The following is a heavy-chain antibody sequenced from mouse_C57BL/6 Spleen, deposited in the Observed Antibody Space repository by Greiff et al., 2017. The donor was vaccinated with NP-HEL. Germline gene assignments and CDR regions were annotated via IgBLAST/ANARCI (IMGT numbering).Heavy chain of an antibody. CDR1: GYTFTSYG. J-gene: IGHJ1*03. CDR3: ARSREWLRLNWYFDV. Sequence: QVQLKQSGAELARPGASVKLSCKASGYTFTSYGISWVKQRTGQGLEWIGEIYPRSGNTYYNEKFKGKATLTADKSSSTAYMELRSLTSEDSAVYFCARSREWLRLNWYFDVWGTGTTVTVSS. CDR2: IYPRSGNT. V-gene: IGHV1-81*01. D-gene: IGHD2-2*01.